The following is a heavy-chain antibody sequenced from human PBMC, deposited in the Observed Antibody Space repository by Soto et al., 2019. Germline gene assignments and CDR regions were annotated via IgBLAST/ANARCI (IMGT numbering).Heavy chain of an antibody. V-gene: IGHV4-30-4*01. D-gene: IGHD2-15*01. CDR3: ARVLMVVAATPDWFDP. J-gene: IGHJ5*02. CDR1: GGSISSGDYY. CDR2: IYYSGST. Sequence: SEALSLTCTVSGGSISSGDYYWSWIRQPPGKGLEWIGYIYYSGSTYYNPSLKSRVTISVDTSKNQFSLKLRSVTAADTAVYYCARVLMVVAATPDWFDPWGQGTLVTVS.